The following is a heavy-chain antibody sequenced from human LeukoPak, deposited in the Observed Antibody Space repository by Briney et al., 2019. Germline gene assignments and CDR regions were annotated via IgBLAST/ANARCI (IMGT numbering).Heavy chain of an antibody. CDR1: GYTFTGYY. CDR3: ARYCSSTSCYSDY. Sequence: ASVKVSFKASGYTFTGYYMHWVRQAPGRGLEYMGRINPISGGTVYAQKFQGRVTMTRDTSITTAYMELTRLTSDDTAVYYCARYCSSTSCYSDYWGQGTLVTVSS. CDR2: INPISGGT. J-gene: IGHJ4*02. V-gene: IGHV1-2*06. D-gene: IGHD2-2*01.